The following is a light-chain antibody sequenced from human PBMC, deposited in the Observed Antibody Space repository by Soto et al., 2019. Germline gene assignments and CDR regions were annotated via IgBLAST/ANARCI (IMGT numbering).Light chain of an antibody. CDR1: SSDIGTYNY. J-gene: IGLJ1*01. Sequence: QSALTQPASVSGSPGQSITISCIGTSSDIGTYNYVAWYQQHPAKTPKLIIYHVSYRPSGGSNRFSGSNSGNTASLTISVLQAEDEADYYFSSYPTAGTYGFGTGTKVTVL. CDR2: HVS. CDR3: SSYPTAGTYG. V-gene: IGLV2-14*01.